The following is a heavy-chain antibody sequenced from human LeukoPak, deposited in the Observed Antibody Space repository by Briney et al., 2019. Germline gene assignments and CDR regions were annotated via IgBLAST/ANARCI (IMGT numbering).Heavy chain of an antibody. Sequence: GGSLRLSCAASGFTFSSYSMNWVRQAPGKGLVWLSRLYSDGGRTTYADSVKGRFTISGDNAKNTLYLQMNSLRAEDTAVYYCARIADYGSGFELWGQGTLVTVSS. D-gene: IGHD3-10*01. V-gene: IGHV3-74*01. J-gene: IGHJ4*02. CDR2: LYSDGGRT. CDR1: GFTFSSYS. CDR3: ARIADYGSGFEL.